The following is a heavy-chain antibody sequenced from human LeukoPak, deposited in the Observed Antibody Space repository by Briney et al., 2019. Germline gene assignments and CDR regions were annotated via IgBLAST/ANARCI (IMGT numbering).Heavy chain of an antibody. J-gene: IGHJ4*02. CDR3: ARGGWGVATSIMPRDY. CDR2: IYYSGST. Sequence: PSETLSLACTVSGGSISSSSYYWGWIRQPPGKGLEWIGSIYYSGSTYYNPSLKSRVTISVDTSKNQFSLKLSSVTAADTAVYYCARGGWGVATSIMPRDYWGQGTLVTVSS. CDR1: GGSISSSSYY. D-gene: IGHD5-12*01. V-gene: IGHV4-39*01.